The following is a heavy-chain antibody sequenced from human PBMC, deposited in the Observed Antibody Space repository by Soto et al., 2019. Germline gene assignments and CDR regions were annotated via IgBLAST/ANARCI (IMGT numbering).Heavy chain of an antibody. Sequence: GGFLRLSCAASGFTFSSYWMSWVRQAPGKGLEWVANIKQDGSEKYYVDSVKGRFTISRDNAKNSLYLQMNSLRAEDTAVYYCARESREYSSSYYYYYYMDVWGKGTTVTVSS. V-gene: IGHV3-7*03. CDR1: GFTFSSYW. D-gene: IGHD6-6*01. CDR2: IKQDGSEK. J-gene: IGHJ6*03. CDR3: ARESREYSSSYYYYYYMDV.